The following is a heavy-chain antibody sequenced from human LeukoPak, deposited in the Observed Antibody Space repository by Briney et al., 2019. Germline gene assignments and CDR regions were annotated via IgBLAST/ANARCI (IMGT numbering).Heavy chain of an antibody. CDR2: IDHRANT. V-gene: IGHV4-34*01. CDR1: GGSFRGYC. CDR3: ARGGKDSGSFSLGFDS. Sequence: SETLSLTXAVYGGSFRGYCWTWIRQSPGKGLEWIGEIDHRANTNYNPSLKSRVTMSVDTSKNQFSLKMNFVTAADTAVYYCARGGKDSGSFSLGFDSWGQGTLVTVSS. J-gene: IGHJ4*02. D-gene: IGHD1-26*01.